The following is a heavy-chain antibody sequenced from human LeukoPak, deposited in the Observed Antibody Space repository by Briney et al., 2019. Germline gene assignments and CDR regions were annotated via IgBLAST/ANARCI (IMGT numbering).Heavy chain of an antibody. CDR3: ARPRDSYDSSGYPDY. D-gene: IGHD3-22*01. CDR1: ALTFSSSW. CDR2: INGDGTRR. J-gene: IGHJ4*02. Sequence: PGGSLRLSCVASALTFSSSWMNWVRQAPGKGLEWVANINGDGTRRSYVGSGKGRFTISRDNFKNTLYMQMNSLRAEDTAVYYCARPRDSYDSSGYPDYWGQGTQVTVPS. V-gene: IGHV3-7*02.